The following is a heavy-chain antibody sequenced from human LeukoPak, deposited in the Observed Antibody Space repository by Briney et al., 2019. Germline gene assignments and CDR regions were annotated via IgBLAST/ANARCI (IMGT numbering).Heavy chain of an antibody. J-gene: IGHJ4*02. CDR2: SKRKVDDETK. D-gene: IGHD3-22*01. Sequence: PGGSLRLSCVTSGFTFSDTWMSWVRQAPGKGLEWVGRSKRKVDDETKNYAAPVRGRFTISRDDSKNTVYLKMDRLRTEDTAVYYCTADTFESSRHSHDYWGQGTLVTVSS. CDR1: GFTFSDTW. CDR3: TADTFESSRHSHDY. V-gene: IGHV3-15*01.